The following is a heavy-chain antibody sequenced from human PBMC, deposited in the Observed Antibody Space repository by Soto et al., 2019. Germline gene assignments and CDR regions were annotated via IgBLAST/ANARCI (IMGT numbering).Heavy chain of an antibody. D-gene: IGHD6-6*01. CDR2: ISGSGGST. J-gene: IGHJ6*02. Sequence: SLRLSCAASGFTFSSYAMSWVRQAPGKGLEWVSAISGSGGSTYYADSVKGRFTISRDNSKNTLYLQMNSLRAEDTAVYYCARGGAARRVSYYYGMDVWGQGTTVTVSS. CDR1: GFTFSSYA. V-gene: IGHV3-23*01. CDR3: ARGGAARRVSYYYGMDV.